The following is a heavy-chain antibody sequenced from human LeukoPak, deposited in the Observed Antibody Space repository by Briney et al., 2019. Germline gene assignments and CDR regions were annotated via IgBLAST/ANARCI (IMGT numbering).Heavy chain of an antibody. CDR2: ISSDGKYI. CDR1: GFIFRNYA. D-gene: IGHD3-22*01. Sequence: GGSLRLSCVASGFIFRNYAMSWVRQAPGEGLVWVSRISSDGKYINYADSVRGADSVKGRFNISRDNAKNTLYLQMNSLRVEDTAIYYCARGYDSSGFPLNWGQGTLVTVSS. CDR3: ARGYDSSGFPLN. V-gene: IGHV3-74*01. J-gene: IGHJ4*02.